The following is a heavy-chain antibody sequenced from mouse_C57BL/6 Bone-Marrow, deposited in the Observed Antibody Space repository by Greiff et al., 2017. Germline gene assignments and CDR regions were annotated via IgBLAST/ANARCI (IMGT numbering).Heavy chain of an antibody. CDR3: SSFDGNYFDF. D-gene: IGHD2-3*01. Sequence: VQLQQSGAELVRPGASVKLSCTASGFNIKDDYIHWVKRRPEQGLEWIGWIDPEIGDTEYASKFQGKAPITSDTSSNTAYLQLSSLTSEDTAVYYCSSFDGNYFDFWGQGTPLTVAS. J-gene: IGHJ2*01. CDR2: IDPEIGDT. V-gene: IGHV14-4*01. CDR1: GFNIKDDY.